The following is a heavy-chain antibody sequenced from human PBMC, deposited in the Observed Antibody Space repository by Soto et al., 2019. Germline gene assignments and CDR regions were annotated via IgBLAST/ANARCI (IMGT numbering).Heavy chain of an antibody. CDR1: GGSISSGGYY. CDR3: ASRPAYDSSGYFYFDY. D-gene: IGHD3-22*01. J-gene: IGHJ4*02. CDR2: IYYSGST. Sequence: SETLSLTCTVSGGSISSGGYYWSWIRQHPGKGMEWIGYIYYSGSTYYNPSLKSRVTISVDTSKNQFSLKLSSVTAADTAVYYCASRPAYDSSGYFYFDYWGQGTLVTVS. V-gene: IGHV4-31*03.